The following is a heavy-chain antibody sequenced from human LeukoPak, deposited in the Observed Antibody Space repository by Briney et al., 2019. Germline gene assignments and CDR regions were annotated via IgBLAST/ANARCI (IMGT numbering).Heavy chain of an antibody. CDR2: IYYSGST. CDR3: ATLSRIAAAGTRYYYYGMDV. D-gene: IGHD6-13*01. V-gene: IGHV4-59*01. J-gene: IGHJ6*02. Sequence: SETLSLTCTVSGGSISRYYWSWIRQPPGKGLEWIGDIYYSGSTNYNPSLKSRVTISVDTSKNQFSLKLSSVTAADTAVYYCATLSRIAAAGTRYYYYGMDVWGQGTTVTVSS. CDR1: GGSISRYY.